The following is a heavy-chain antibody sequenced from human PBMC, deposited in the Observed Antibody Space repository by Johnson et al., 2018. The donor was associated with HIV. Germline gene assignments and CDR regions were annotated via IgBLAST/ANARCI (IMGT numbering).Heavy chain of an antibody. Sequence: QMQLVESGGGVVQPGGSLRLSCAASGFTFSSYAMHWVRQAPGKGLEWVAVISYDGSNKYYADSVKGRFTISRDNSKNTLYLQMNSLRAEDTAVYYCAKDAAAAALRAFDNWGQGTMVTVSS. CDR1: GFTFSSYA. D-gene: IGHD6-13*01. J-gene: IGHJ3*02. V-gene: IGHV3-30-3*02. CDR2: ISYDGSNK. CDR3: AKDAAAAALRAFDN.